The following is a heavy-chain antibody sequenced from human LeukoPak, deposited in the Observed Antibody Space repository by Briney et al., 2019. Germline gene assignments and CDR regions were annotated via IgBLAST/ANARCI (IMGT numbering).Heavy chain of an antibody. CDR3: ARDISLAVAGTGNWFDP. D-gene: IGHD6-19*01. Sequence: GGSLRLSCAASGFTFSSYAMHWVRQAPGKGLEWVAVISYDGSNKYYADSVKGRFTISRDNSKNTLYLQMNSLRAEDTAVYYCARDISLAVAGTGNWFDPWGQGTLVTVSS. CDR1: GFTFSSYA. CDR2: ISYDGSNK. V-gene: IGHV3-30-3*01. J-gene: IGHJ5*02.